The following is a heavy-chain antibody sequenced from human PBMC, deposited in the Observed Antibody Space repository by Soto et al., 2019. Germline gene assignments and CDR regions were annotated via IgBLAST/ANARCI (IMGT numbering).Heavy chain of an antibody. CDR2: ISSSSSYT. D-gene: IGHD1-26*01. V-gene: IGHV3-11*06. CDR1: EFTSCDYY. Sequence: LRHSCGAAEFTSCDYYMSRIRQAPGKGLEWVSYISSSSSYTNYADSVKGRFTISRDNAKNSLYLQMNSLRAEDTAVYYCARDHEVGATREEYYYYGMDVWGQGTTVTVSS. J-gene: IGHJ6*02. CDR3: ARDHEVGATREEYYYYGMDV.